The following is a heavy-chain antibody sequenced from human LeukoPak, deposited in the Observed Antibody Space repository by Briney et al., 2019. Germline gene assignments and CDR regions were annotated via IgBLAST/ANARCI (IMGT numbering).Heavy chain of an antibody. CDR3: AKDRDYYGSGAAFDI. J-gene: IGHJ3*02. CDR2: INSDGSST. V-gene: IGHV3-74*01. CDR1: GFTFSSYW. Sequence: GGSLRLSCAASGFTFSSYWMHWVRQAPGKGLVWVSHINSDGSSTSYADSVKGRFTISRDNSKNTLYLQMNSLRAEDTAVYYCAKDRDYYGSGAAFDIWGQGTMVTVSS. D-gene: IGHD3-10*01.